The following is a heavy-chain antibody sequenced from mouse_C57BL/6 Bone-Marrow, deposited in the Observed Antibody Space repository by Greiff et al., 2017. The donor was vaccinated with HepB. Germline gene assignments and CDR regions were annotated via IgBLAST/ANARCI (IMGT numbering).Heavy chain of an antibody. Sequence: VQLQQSGPELVKPGASVKIPCKASGYTFTDYNMDWVKQSHGKSLEWIGDINPNNGGTIYNQKFKGKATLTVDKSSSTAYMELRSLTSEDTAVDYCARRRNGNYVYAMDYWGQGTSVTVSS. D-gene: IGHD2-1*01. CDR3: ARRRNGNYVYAMDY. J-gene: IGHJ4*01. V-gene: IGHV1-18*01. CDR2: INPNNGGT. CDR1: GYTFTDYN.